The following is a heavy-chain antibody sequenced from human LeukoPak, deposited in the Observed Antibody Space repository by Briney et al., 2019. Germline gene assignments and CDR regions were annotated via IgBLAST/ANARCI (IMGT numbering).Heavy chain of an antibody. Sequence: GESLKISCKGSGSRFTSYWIGWVRQMPGKGLEGMGIIYPGDSDTRYSPSFQGQVTISADKSISTAYLQWSSLKASDTAMYYCARHHFGVAPNWFDPWGQGTLVTVSS. D-gene: IGHD3-3*01. CDR1: GSRFTSYW. CDR3: ARHHFGVAPNWFDP. V-gene: IGHV5-51*01. CDR2: IYPGDSDT. J-gene: IGHJ5*02.